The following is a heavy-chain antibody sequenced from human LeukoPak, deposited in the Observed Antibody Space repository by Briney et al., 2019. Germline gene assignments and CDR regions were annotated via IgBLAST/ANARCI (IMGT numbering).Heavy chain of an antibody. CDR3: ARGPQLQSLTTSYFDY. CDR2: IYYSGST. CDR1: GGSISSSSYY. V-gene: IGHV4-39*07. D-gene: IGHD4/OR15-4a*01. Sequence: SETLSLTCTVSGGSISSSSYYWGWIRQPPGKGLEWIGSIYYSGSTYYNPSLKSRVTISVDTSKNQFSLKLSSVTAADTAVYYCARGPQLQSLTTSYFDYWGQGTLVTVSS. J-gene: IGHJ4*02.